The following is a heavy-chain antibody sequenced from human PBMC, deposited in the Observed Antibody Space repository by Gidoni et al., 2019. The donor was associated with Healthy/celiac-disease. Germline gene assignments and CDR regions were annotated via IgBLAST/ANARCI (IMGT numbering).Heavy chain of an antibody. CDR3: ASRTGEYYDILTGLVNDY. V-gene: IGHV4-39*01. CDR2: IYYSGST. D-gene: IGHD3-9*01. J-gene: IGHJ4*02. Sequence: QLQLQESGPGLVKPSETLSLTCTVSGGSIGSSSYYWGWIRQPPGKGLEWIGSIYYSGSTYYNPSLKSRVTISVDTSKNQFSLKLSSVTAADTAVYYCASRTGEYYDILTGLVNDYWGQGTLVTVSS. CDR1: GGSIGSSSYY.